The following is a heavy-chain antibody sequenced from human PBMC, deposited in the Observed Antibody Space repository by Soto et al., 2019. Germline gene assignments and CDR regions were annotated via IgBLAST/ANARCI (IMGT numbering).Heavy chain of an antibody. D-gene: IGHD6-13*01. J-gene: IGHJ6*02. CDR2: IIPFFHAP. Sequence: SVKVSCKASGFTFSSSAVQWVRQAPGQGLEWMGGIIPFFHAPNYAQKFQGRVTVTADEPTSIVFMEISSLRFEDTAVYYCARSRAAAPPRVGMDVWGQGTTVTVSS. V-gene: IGHV1-69*13. CDR1: GFTFSSSA. CDR3: ARSRAAAPPRVGMDV.